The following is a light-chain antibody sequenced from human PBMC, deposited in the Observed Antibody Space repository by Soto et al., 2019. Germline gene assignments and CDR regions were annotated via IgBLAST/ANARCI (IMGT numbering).Light chain of an antibody. V-gene: IGKV3-11*01. CDR1: QSVSSY. J-gene: IGKJ1*01. Sequence: EIVLTQSPATLSLSPGEGATLSYRASQSVSSYLAWYQQKPGQAPRLLIYDASNRATGIPARFSGSGSGTDFTLTISSLEPEDFAVYYCQQRSNWPVTFGLGTKV. CDR2: DAS. CDR3: QQRSNWPVT.